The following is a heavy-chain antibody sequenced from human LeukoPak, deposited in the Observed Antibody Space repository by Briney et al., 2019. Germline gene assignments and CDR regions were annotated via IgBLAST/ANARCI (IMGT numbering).Heavy chain of an antibody. J-gene: IGHJ4*02. V-gene: IGHV3-30*04. D-gene: IGHD5-12*01. CDR2: ISHDDTHK. CDR1: GFAFSTYT. Sequence: GRSLRLSCAASGFAFSTYTMHWVRQAPGKGPEWVSVISHDDTHKYYADAVAGRFTISRDNAKNSLYLQMNSLRAEDTAVYYCARDGRVATTPSDYWGQGTLVTVSS. CDR3: ARDGRVATTPSDY.